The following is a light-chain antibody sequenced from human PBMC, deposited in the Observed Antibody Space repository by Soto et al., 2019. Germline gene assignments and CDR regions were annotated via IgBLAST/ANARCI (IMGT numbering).Light chain of an antibody. CDR3: SSYTSSSSVI. CDR1: RSDVGGYNY. Sequence: QSALTQPASVSGSPGQSITISCTGTRSDVGGYNYVSWYQQYPGKAPQLMIYDVTNRPSGVSSRFSGSKSGNTASLTISGLQAEDEADYYCSSYTSSSSVIFGGETKLTVL. CDR2: DVT. V-gene: IGLV2-14*01. J-gene: IGLJ2*01.